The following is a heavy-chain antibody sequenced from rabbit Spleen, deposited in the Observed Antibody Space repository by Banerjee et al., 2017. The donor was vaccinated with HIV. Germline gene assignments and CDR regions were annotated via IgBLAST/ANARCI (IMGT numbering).Heavy chain of an antibody. V-gene: IGHV1S40*01. J-gene: IGHJ4*01. CDR2: IETSGGTT. D-gene: IGHD2-1*01. Sequence: QSLEESGGDLVKPGASLTLTCKASGVSFSGSSYMCWVRQAPGKGLEWVVCIETSGGTTWYASWAKGRFTISKPSSTTVTLRMTSLTVADTATYFCARDRDGDTPYNSYYFDLWGQGTLVTVS. CDR1: GVSFSGSSY. CDR3: ARDRDGDTPYNSYYFDL.